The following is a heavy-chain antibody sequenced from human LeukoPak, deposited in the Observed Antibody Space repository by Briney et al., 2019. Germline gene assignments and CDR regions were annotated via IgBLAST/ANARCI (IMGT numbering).Heavy chain of an antibody. D-gene: IGHD2-8*01. CDR1: GFTFDDHG. J-gene: IGHJ3*02. CDR2: INWNGGST. V-gene: IGHV3-20*04. Sequence: PGGSLRLSCAASGFTFDDHGMNWVRQAPGKGLEWVSGINWNGGSTFYADSVKGRFTISRDNAKKTLYLQMNSLRAEDTAIYYCAKDSFSHNGIYDAFDIWGQGTLVTVSS. CDR3: AKDSFSHNGIYDAFDI.